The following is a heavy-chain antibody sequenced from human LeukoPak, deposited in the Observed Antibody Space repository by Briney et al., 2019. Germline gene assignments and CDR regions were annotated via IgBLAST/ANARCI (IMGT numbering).Heavy chain of an antibody. V-gene: IGHV3-9*01. D-gene: IGHD3-10*01. J-gene: IGHJ3*02. CDR2: ISWNSGSI. CDR1: GFTFDDYA. Sequence: GGSLRLSCAASGFTFDDYAMHWVRQAPGKGLEWVSGISWNSGSIGYADSVKGRFTIYRDNAKNSLYLQMNSLRAEDTALYYCAKDGRYYGSGSYLDAFDIWGQGTMVTVS. CDR3: AKDGRYYGSGSYLDAFDI.